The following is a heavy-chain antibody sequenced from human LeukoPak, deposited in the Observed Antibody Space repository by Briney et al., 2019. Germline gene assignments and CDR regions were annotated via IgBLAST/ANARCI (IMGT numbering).Heavy chain of an antibody. V-gene: IGHV4-39*07. Sequence: SETLSLTCTVSGGSISSSSYYWGWIRQPPGKGLEWIGSIYYSGSTYYNPSLKSRVTISVDTSKNQFSLKLSSVTAADTAVYYCAASRYSYGQNWFDPWGQGTLVTVSS. CDR3: AASRYSYGQNWFDP. D-gene: IGHD5-18*01. CDR2: IYYSGST. CDR1: GGSISSSSYY. J-gene: IGHJ5*02.